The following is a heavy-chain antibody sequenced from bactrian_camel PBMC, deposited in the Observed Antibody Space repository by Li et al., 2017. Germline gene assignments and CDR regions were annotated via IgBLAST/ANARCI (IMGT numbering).Heavy chain of an antibody. D-gene: IGHD1*01. V-gene: IGHV3S40*01. J-gene: IGHJ4*01. CDR3: ALYEAYGGRCSFREDFYDY. Sequence: VQLVESGGGLVQPGGSLRLSCAASGFTLSHYDMSWVRQAPGQGLDWVSAIKSDVRGGSTYYSDSVKGRFTISRDNAKNTVYLQMNNLEPEDTAMYYCALYEAYGGRCSFREDFYDYWGPGTQVTVS. CDR1: GFTLSHYD. CDR2: IKSDVRGGST.